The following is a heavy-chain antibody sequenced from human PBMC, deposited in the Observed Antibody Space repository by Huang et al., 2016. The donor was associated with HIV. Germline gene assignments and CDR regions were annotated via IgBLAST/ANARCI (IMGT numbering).Heavy chain of an antibody. V-gene: IGHV4-34*01. CDR1: GGSFSGYY. CDR3: ARADIPDAPSWQQLYAFDI. D-gene: IGHD6-13*01. CDR2: INHSGRT. Sequence: QVQLQQWGAGLLKPSETLSLTCAVYGGSFSGYYWSWIRQPPGKGLEWIGEINHSGRTNYNPSLKSRVTISVDTSKSQFSLKLSSVTAADTAVYYCARADIPDAPSWQQLYAFDIWGQGTMVTVSS. J-gene: IGHJ3*02.